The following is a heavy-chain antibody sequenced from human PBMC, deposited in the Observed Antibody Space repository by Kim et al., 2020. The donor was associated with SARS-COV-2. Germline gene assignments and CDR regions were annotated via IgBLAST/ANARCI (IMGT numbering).Heavy chain of an antibody. CDR2: IKSKTDGGTT. CDR1: GFTFSNAW. V-gene: IGHV3-15*01. Sequence: GGSLRLSCAASGFTFSNAWMSWVRQAPGKGLEWVGRIKSKTDGGTTDYAAPVKGRFTISRDDSKNTLYLQMNSLKTEDTAVYYCTSHITMIVVARGKPGDIDYWGQGTLVTVSS. CDR3: TSHITMIVVARGKPGDIDY. D-gene: IGHD3-22*01. J-gene: IGHJ4*02.